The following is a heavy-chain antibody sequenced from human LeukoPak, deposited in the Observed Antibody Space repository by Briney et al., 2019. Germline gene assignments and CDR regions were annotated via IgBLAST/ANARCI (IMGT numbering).Heavy chain of an antibody. CDR1: GFTFSSYA. CDR2: ISYDGSNK. D-gene: IGHD6-19*01. Sequence: GGSLRLSCAASGFTFSSYAMHWVRQAPGKGLEWVAVISYDGSNKYYADSVQCRFTTSRDNSKNTLYLQMNSLRAEDTAVYYCARDPYSSGWYDYWGQGTLVTVSS. J-gene: IGHJ4*02. CDR3: ARDPYSSGWYDY. V-gene: IGHV3-30-3*01.